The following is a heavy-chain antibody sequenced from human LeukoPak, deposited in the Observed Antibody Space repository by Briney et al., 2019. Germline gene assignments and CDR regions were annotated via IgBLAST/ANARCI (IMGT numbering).Heavy chain of an antibody. J-gene: IGHJ4*02. Sequence: ASVKVSCKASGYTFTSYGISWVRQAPGQGLEWMGWISAYNGNTNYAQKLQGRVTMTTDTSTSTAYMELRSLRSDDTAVYYCAREAGETYYYDSSGYYGGQAFDYWGQGTLVTVSS. CDR3: AREAGETYYYDSSGYYGGQAFDY. CDR1: GYTFTSYG. D-gene: IGHD3-22*01. V-gene: IGHV1-18*01. CDR2: ISAYNGNT.